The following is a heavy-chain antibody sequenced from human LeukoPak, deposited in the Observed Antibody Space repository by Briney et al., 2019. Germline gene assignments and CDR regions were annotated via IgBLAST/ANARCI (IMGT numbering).Heavy chain of an antibody. Sequence: GGSLRLSCAASGFTVNTTFMNWVRQAPGKGLEWVSVIYSGGSTYYADSVKGRFTISRDNSKNTLYLQMNSLRAEDTAVYYCASRDKGWYILWGQGTLVTVSS. J-gene: IGHJ4*02. V-gene: IGHV3-66*01. CDR3: ASRDKGWYIL. CDR1: GFTVNTTF. D-gene: IGHD6-19*01. CDR2: IYSGGST.